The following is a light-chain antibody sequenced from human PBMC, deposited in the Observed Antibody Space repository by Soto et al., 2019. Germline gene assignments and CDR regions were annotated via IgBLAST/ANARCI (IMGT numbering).Light chain of an antibody. CDR3: GTWDSGLSAGV. J-gene: IGLJ2*01. CDR2: EDN. Sequence: QSVLTQPPSVSAAPGQKDTISCSGSSSNTAINFVSWYQQLPGAAPKLVIYEDNKRPSGIPDRFSGSKSGTSATLGITGLQSGDEADYYCGTWDSGLSAGVFGGGTQLTVL. CDR1: SSNTAINF. V-gene: IGLV1-51*02.